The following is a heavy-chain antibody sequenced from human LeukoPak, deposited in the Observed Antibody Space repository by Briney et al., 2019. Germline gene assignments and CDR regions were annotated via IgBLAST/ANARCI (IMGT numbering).Heavy chain of an antibody. CDR3: ARGVEMATITR. D-gene: IGHD5-24*01. CDR1: GGSFSGYY. Sequence: PSETLSLTCAVYGGSFSGYYWSWIRQPPGKGLEWIGYIYYSGSTNYNPSLKSRVTISVDTSKNQFSLKLSSVTAADTAVYYCARGVEMATITRWGQGTLVTVSS. V-gene: IGHV4-59*01. J-gene: IGHJ4*02. CDR2: IYYSGST.